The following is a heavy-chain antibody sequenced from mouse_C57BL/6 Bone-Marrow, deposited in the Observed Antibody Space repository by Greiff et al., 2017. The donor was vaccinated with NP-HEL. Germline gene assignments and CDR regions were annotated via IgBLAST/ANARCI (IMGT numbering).Heavy chain of an antibody. CDR3: ARYRLRRGYYYAMDY. J-gene: IGHJ4*01. CDR1: GYSITSDY. CDR2: ISYSGST. Sequence: DVKLQVSGPGLAKPSQTLSLTCSVTGYSITSDYWNWIRKFPGNKLEYMGYISYSGSTYYNPSLKSRISITRDTSKNQYYLQLNSVTTEDTATYYCARYRLRRGYYYAMDYWGQGTSVTVSS. D-gene: IGHD2-4*01. V-gene: IGHV3-8*01.